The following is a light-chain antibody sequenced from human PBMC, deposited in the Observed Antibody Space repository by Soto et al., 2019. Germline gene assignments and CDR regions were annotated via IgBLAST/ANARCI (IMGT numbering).Light chain of an antibody. CDR3: GTCDSSLSAYV. V-gene: IGLV1-51*01. CDR1: SSNIGNNY. CDR2: DNN. Sequence: QSVGAAPSCATVSLAQMVTISYSGSSSNIGNNYVSWYQQLPGTAPKLLIYDNNKRPSGIPDRFSGSKSGTSATLGITGLLTGEADDYKCGTCDSSLSAYVFGSGPKVTVL. J-gene: IGLJ1*01.